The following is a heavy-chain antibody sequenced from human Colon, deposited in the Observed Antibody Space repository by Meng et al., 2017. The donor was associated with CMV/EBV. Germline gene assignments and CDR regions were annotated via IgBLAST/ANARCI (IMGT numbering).Heavy chain of an antibody. CDR3: AKVLVGPYYFDY. Sequence: GGALEISCAASGFPFKNHAMNWVRQAPGEGLEWGSGISGSGGSTHYADSVKGRFTISRDNSNSRLYLQMNSLRAEDTAVYYCAKVLVGPYYFDYWGQGTLVTVSS. V-gene: IGHV3-23*01. CDR1: GFPFKNHA. D-gene: IGHD1-26*01. CDR2: ISGSGGST. J-gene: IGHJ4*02.